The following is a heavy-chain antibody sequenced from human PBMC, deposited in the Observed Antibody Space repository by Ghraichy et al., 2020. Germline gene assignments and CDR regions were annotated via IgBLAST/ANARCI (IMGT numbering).Heavy chain of an antibody. CDR2: IWYDGTNK. J-gene: IGHJ4*02. CDR1: GFTFSSFA. D-gene: IGHD1-1*01. V-gene: IGHV3-33*06. Sequence: LSLTCAASGFTFSSFAMHWVRQAPGKGLEWVAVIWYDGTNKYYADSVKGRFTISREHSKNTLYLQMNSLRAEDTAVYYCAKETEFFDYWGQGTLVTVSS. CDR3: AKETEFFDY.